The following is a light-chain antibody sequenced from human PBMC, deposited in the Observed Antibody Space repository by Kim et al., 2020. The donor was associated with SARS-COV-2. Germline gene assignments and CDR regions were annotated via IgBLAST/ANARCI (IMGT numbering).Light chain of an antibody. CDR2: NGS. Sequence: EIVVTQSPATLSVSPGDRVTLSCRASRTVGDNLARYQQKPGQGPRLLIYNGSTRATGIPDRFSGTGGGTDFTLTISSLLSEDFAVYYCQQYNDWYSFGQGTKLEI. J-gene: IGKJ2*03. CDR3: QQYNDWYS. V-gene: IGKV3D-15*01. CDR1: RTVGDN.